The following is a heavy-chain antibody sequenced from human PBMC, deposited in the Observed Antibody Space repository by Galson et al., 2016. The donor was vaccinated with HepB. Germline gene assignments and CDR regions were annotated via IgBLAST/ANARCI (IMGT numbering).Heavy chain of an antibody. CDR1: GGSISSGTYY. V-gene: IGHV4-61*02. CDR3: ARERSY. J-gene: IGHJ4*02. CDR2: IYTSGTT. Sequence: TLSLTCTVSGGSISSGTYYWTWIRQPAGKGLEWIGLIYTSGTTKYNPSLKSRVTISLDTSKNQFSLKLSSVTDADTAVYYCARERSYWGQGTLVTVSP.